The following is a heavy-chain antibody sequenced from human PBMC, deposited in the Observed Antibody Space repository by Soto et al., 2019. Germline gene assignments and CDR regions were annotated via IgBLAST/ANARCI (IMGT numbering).Heavy chain of an antibody. CDR2: IIPIFGTA. V-gene: IGHV1-69*01. CDR1: GGTFSSYA. D-gene: IGHD1-26*01. Sequence: QVQLVQSGAEVKKPGSSVKVSCKASGGTFSSYAISWVRQAPGQGLEWMGGIIPIFGTANYAQKIQGRVTSTADESTRTAYMELSSLRSEDTAVYYCESLGVGATTMGYYFDYWGQGTLVTVSS. J-gene: IGHJ4*02. CDR3: ESLGVGATTMGYYFDY.